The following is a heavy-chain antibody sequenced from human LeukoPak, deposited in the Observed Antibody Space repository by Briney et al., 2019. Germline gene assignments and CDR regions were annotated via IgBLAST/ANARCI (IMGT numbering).Heavy chain of an antibody. V-gene: IGHV3-21*01. Sequence: GGSLRLSCAASGFTFSSYSMNWVRQAPGKGLEWVSSISSSSSYIYYADSVKGRFTISRDNAKNSLYLQMNSLRAEDAAVYYCAKDPTDFDSSGQTYFDYWGQGTLVTVSS. CDR2: ISSSSSYI. D-gene: IGHD3-22*01. CDR3: AKDPTDFDSSGQTYFDY. J-gene: IGHJ4*02. CDR1: GFTFSSYS.